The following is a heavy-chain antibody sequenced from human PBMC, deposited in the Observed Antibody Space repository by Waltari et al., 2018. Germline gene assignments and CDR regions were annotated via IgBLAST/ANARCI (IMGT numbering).Heavy chain of an antibody. D-gene: IGHD3-3*01. J-gene: IGHJ6*03. CDR3: ACGGYDFWSGYYTGTFMDV. Sequence: QVQLQQWGAGLLKPSETLSLTCAVYGGSFSGYYWSWIRQPPGKGLEWIGEINHSGSTNYSPSLKSRVTIAVDTSKNQFALKLGSVTAADTDVYYCACGGYDFWSGYYTGTFMDVWGKGTTVTVSS. CDR1: GGSFSGYY. V-gene: IGHV4-34*01. CDR2: INHSGST.